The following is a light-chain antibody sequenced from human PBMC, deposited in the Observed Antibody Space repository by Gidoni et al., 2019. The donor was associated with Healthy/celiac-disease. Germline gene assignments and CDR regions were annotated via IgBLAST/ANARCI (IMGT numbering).Light chain of an antibody. V-gene: IGKV3-20*01. CDR2: GAS. CDR1: QSVSSSY. Sequence: EIVLTQSPGTLSLSPGERATLSCRASQSVSSSYLAWYQQKPGQAPRLLIYGASSRATGIPDRFSGSGSGTDFTLTISRLEPEDFAVYYCQQYGSSLGFTFXPXTKVEIK. J-gene: IGKJ3*01. CDR3: QQYGSSLGFT.